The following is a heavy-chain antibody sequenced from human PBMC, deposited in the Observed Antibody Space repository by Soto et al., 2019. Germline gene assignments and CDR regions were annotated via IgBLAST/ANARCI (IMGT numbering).Heavy chain of an antibody. CDR3: ARDRGFPDYYGMDV. CDR2: IYTSGNT. V-gene: IGHV4-4*07. CDR1: VGSIISYS. J-gene: IGHJ6*02. Sequence: PSETLSLTCTFSVGSIISYSWSWIRQPAGKGLEWIGRIYTSGNTNYNSSLRGRVTMSLDTSMNQLSLNLSSVTAADTAVYYCARDRGFPDYYGMDVWGQGTTVTVSS. D-gene: IGHD3-10*01.